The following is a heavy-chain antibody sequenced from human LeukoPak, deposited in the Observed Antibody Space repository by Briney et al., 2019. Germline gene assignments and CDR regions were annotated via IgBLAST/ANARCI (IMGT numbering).Heavy chain of an antibody. Sequence: SETLSLTCTVSGYSISSGYYWGWIRQPPGKGLEWIGSIYHSGSTYYNPSLKSRVTISVDTSKNQFSLKLSSVTAADTAVYYCARDSVDTATYWGQGTLVTVPS. V-gene: IGHV4-38-2*02. CDR1: GYSISSGYY. CDR2: IYHSGST. J-gene: IGHJ4*02. CDR3: ARDSVDTATY. D-gene: IGHD5-18*01.